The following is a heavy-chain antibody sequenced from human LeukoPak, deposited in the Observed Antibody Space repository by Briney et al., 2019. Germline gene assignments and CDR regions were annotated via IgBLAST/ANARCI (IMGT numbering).Heavy chain of an antibody. J-gene: IGHJ5*02. CDR2: ITISSNFI. Sequence: GGSLRLSCAASGFSLSSYSMNWVRQAPGKGLEWVSSITISSNFIYYADSVKGRFTISRDNAKNSLYLQMNSLRAEDTAVYYCAKDIRSWVRGVIRYAANWFDPWGQGTLVTVSS. V-gene: IGHV3-21*04. CDR1: GFSLSSYS. D-gene: IGHD3-10*01. CDR3: AKDIRSWVRGVIRYAANWFDP.